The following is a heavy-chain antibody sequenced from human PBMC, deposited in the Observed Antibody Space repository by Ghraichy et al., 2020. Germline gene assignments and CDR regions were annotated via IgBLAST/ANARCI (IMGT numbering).Heavy chain of an antibody. CDR1: GDSISSGSFF. D-gene: IGHD2-15*01. CDR2: VFYSGST. V-gene: IGHV4-39*01. CDR3: ARQPAATMREFAFDY. J-gene: IGHJ4*02. Sequence: SETLSLTCTVSGDSISSGSFFWGWIRQPPGKGLDWIGSVFYSGSTYYNPSLKSRVTISVDTSKNQFSLKLSSVTAADTAVYWCARQPAATMREFAFDYWGQGNLVTVSS.